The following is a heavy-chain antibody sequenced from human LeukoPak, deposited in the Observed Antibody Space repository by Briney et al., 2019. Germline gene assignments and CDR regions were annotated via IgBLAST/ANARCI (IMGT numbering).Heavy chain of an antibody. CDR3: ARQFHGSGYVDDL. CDR2: IYDSGTT. Sequence: SETLSLTCSVSGGSISSTSFYWGWIRRPPGKGLEWIASIYDSGTTHYNPSLKSRVTMSVDTSKNQFSLKLSAVTAADTAVYYCARQFHGSGYVDDLWGQGTLVTVSS. CDR1: GGSISSTSFY. D-gene: IGHD5-12*01. V-gene: IGHV4-39*01. J-gene: IGHJ5*02.